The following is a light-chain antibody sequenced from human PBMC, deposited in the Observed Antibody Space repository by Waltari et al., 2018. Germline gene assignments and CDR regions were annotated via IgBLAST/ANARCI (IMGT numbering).Light chain of an antibody. Sequence: SCRASQSVGRYLALYQQKPGQAPRLLIYGASTRATGIPDRFSGSGSGTDFSLIISRLEPEDFAVYFCQKYEALPATFGQGTKVEIK. CDR1: QSVGRY. CDR2: GAS. V-gene: IGKV3-20*01. J-gene: IGKJ1*01. CDR3: QKYEALPAT.